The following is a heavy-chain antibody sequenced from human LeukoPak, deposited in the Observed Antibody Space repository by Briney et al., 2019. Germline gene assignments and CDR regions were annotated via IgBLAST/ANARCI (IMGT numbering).Heavy chain of an antibody. CDR2: IIPIFGTA. Sequence: GASVKVSCKASGGTFSSYAISWVRQAPGQGLEWMGGIIPIFGTANYAQKFQGRVTITTDESTSTAYMELSSLRSEDTAVYYCASYEHSPPHPSNYYYYMDVWGKGTTVTVSS. D-gene: IGHD3-3*02. J-gene: IGHJ6*03. V-gene: IGHV1-69*05. CDR3: ASYEHSPPHPSNYYYYMDV. CDR1: GGTFSSYA.